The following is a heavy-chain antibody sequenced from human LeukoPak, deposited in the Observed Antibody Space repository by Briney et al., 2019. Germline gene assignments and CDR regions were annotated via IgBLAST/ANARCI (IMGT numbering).Heavy chain of an antibody. CDR2: IWYDGSNK. V-gene: IGHV3-33*01. D-gene: IGHD4-17*01. CDR1: GFTFSSYG. CDR3: ARDGGDRTHFDY. J-gene: IGHJ4*02. Sequence: PGGSLRLSCAASGFTFSSYGMHWVRQAPGKGLEWVAVIWYDGSNKYYADSVKGRFTISRDNSKNTLYLQMNSLRAEDTAVYYCARDGGDRTHFDYWGQGTLVTVSS.